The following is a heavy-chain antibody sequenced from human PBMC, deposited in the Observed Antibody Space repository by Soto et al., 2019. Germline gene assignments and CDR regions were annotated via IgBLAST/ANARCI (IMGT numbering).Heavy chain of an antibody. CDR3: ARNLGFCTGGSCYFGY. CDR2: MNPNSGTT. J-gene: IGHJ4*02. V-gene: IGHV1-8*01. CDR1: GYTFTNYD. D-gene: IGHD2-15*01. Sequence: QVQLVQSTAEVKKPGASVKVSCKASGYTFTNYDINWVRQAAGQGLEWMGWMNPNSGTTGYARKFQGRVTMTRKTSINTAYMELTSLRSEDTAVYYCARNLGFCTGGSCYFGYWGQGTLVTVSS.